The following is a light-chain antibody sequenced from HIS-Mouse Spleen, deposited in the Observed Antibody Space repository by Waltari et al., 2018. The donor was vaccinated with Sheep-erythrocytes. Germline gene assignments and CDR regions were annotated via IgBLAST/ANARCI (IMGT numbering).Light chain of an antibody. CDR1: SSDVGGYNY. J-gene: IGLJ2*01. CDR3: AAWDDSLNGVV. CDR2: DVS. V-gene: IGLV2-11*01. Sequence: QSALTQPRSVSGSPGQSVTISCTGTSSDVGGYNYVSWYQQHPGKAPNLMIYDVSKRASGVPDRFSGSKSGPSASLAISGLQSEDEADYYCAAWDDSLNGVVFGGGTKLTVL.